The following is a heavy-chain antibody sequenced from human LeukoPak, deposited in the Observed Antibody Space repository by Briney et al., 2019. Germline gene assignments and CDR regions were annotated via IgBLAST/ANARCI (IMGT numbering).Heavy chain of an antibody. CDR1: GFTFNTFG. Sequence: PGGSLRLSCAASGFTFNTFGMNWVRQAPGKGLEWLSYISSVANTVYYAGSVKGRFTISRDNAKNSLYLQMNSLRAEDTAVYYCARVGSLYLGDFDYWGQGTQVTVSS. J-gene: IGHJ4*02. V-gene: IGHV3-48*01. CDR3: ARVGSLYLGDFDY. CDR2: ISSVANTV. D-gene: IGHD3-16*01.